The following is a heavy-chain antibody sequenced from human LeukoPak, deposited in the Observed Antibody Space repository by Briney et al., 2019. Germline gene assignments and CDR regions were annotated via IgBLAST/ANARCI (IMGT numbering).Heavy chain of an antibody. CDR1: GFTFSSYG. CDR3: ARDRAAADLDY. D-gene: IGHD6-13*01. J-gene: IGHJ4*02. CDR2: IWYDGSNK. Sequence: PGRSLGLSCAASGFTFSSYGMHWVRQAPGKGLEWVAVIWYDGSNKFYADSVKGRFTISRDNSKNTLYLQMNSLRAEGTAVYYCARDRAAADLDYWGQGTLVTVSS. V-gene: IGHV3-33*08.